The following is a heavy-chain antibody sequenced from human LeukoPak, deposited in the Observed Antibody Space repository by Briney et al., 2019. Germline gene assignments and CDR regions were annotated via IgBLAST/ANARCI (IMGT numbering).Heavy chain of an antibody. V-gene: IGHV1-46*01. Sequence: ASVKVSCKASGYTFTNYYMHWVRQAPGQGLEWVGLISPTGSYTNYAQKFRGRVTMTRDTSTTTVYMELSSLRSDDTAVYYCAREESGGYSDYWGQGTLVSVSS. D-gene: IGHD2-8*02. CDR3: AREESGGYSDY. CDR1: GYTFTNYY. J-gene: IGHJ4*02. CDR2: ISPTGSYT.